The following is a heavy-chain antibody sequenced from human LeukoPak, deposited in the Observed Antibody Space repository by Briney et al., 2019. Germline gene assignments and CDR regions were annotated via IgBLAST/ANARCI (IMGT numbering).Heavy chain of an antibody. D-gene: IGHD4-11*01. V-gene: IGHV4-59*08. Sequence: SETLSLTCTVSGGSIRSYYCSWIRQPPGKGLEWIGYIYYSGSTNYNPSLKSRVTISVDTSKNQFSLKLSSVTAADTAVYYCARLYSNYGYYFAHWGQGTLVTVSS. CDR1: GGSIRSYY. J-gene: IGHJ4*02. CDR3: ARLYSNYGYYFAH. CDR2: IYYSGST.